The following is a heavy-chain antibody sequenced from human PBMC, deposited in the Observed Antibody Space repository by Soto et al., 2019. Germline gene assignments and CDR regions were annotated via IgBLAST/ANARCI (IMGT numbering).Heavy chain of an antibody. J-gene: IGHJ4*02. V-gene: IGHV1-69*13. Sequence: ASVKVSCKASGGTFGSQGIAWVRQAPGQGLEWMGGFIAMLGTPTYAKKVQGRATITADESMTSSYLELRSLRSEDTGVYFCARGAMANFDYWGQGTVVTVSS. D-gene: IGHD5-18*01. CDR1: GGTFGSQG. CDR2: FIAMLGTP. CDR3: ARGAMANFDY.